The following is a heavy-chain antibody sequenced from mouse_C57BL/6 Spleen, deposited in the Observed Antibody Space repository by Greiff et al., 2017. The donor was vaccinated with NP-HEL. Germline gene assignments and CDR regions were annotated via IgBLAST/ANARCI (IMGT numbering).Heavy chain of an antibody. CDR3: ARVGSRGDWYFDV. J-gene: IGHJ1*03. CDR2: INPSNGGT. V-gene: IGHV1-53*01. Sequence: QVQLKQPGTELVKPGASVKLSCKASGYTFTSYWMHWVKQRPGQGLEWIGNINPSNGGTNYNEKFKSKATLTVDKSSSTAYMQLSSLTSEDSAVYYCARVGSRGDWYFDVWGTGTTVTVSS. CDR1: GYTFTSYW. D-gene: IGHD1-1*01.